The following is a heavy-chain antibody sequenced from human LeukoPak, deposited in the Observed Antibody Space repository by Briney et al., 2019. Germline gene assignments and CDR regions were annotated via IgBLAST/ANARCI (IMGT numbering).Heavy chain of an antibody. CDR3: ASSFYYDSRDY. V-gene: IGHV4-34*01. J-gene: IGHJ4*02. CDR1: GGSFSGYF. D-gene: IGHD3-22*01. CDR2: ITPSGST. Sequence: KPSETLSLTCVVYGGSFSGYFWSWIRQPAGKGLEWIGEITPSGSTNYSPSLKSRVSISIDTSKKKLSLRLTSVTAADSAVYYCASSFYYDSRDYWGQGTLVTVSS.